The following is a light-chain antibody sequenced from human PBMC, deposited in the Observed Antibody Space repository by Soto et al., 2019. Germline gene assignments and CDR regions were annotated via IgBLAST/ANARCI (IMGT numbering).Light chain of an antibody. V-gene: IGLV2-14*01. J-gene: IGLJ1*01. CDR1: STDVGGYKY. CDR3: ISYPRTDTYV. Sequence: QSVLTQPASVSGSPGQSTTISCTGTSTDVGGYKYVSWYQQHPGKAPKLMIYDVTSRPSGISNRFSGSKSGNTAFLIISGLQAEDEADYYCISYPRTDTYVFGTGTKVTVL. CDR2: DVT.